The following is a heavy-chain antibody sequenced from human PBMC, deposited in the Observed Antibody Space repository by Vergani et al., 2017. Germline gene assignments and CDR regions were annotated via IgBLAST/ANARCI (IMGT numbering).Heavy chain of an antibody. CDR3: VKDRSGSPFWDAFDV. CDR2: ISSNGGST. J-gene: IGHJ3*01. D-gene: IGHD1-26*01. V-gene: IGHV3-64D*06. Sequence: EVQLLESGGGLVQPGGSLRLSCSASGFTFNSYAMHWVRQAPGKGLEYVSAISSNGGSTYYADSVKRRFTISRDNSKNTLYLQMSSLRAEDTAVYYCVKDRSGSPFWDAFDVWGQGTMVTVSS. CDR1: GFTFNSYA.